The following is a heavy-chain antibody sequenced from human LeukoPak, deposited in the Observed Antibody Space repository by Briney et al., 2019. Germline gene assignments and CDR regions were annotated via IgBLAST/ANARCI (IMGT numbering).Heavy chain of an antibody. V-gene: IGHV1-18*04. CDR3: ARYTGSYNHDAFDI. J-gene: IGHJ3*02. Sequence: GASVKVSCKASGYTFTGYYMHWVRQAPGQGLEWMGSIITYNGNTNYAQKLQDRVTMTTDTSTSTAYMELRNLKSDDTAVYYCARYTGSYNHDAFDIWGQGTMVTVSS. CDR2: IITYNGNT. CDR1: GYTFTGYY. D-gene: IGHD1-26*01.